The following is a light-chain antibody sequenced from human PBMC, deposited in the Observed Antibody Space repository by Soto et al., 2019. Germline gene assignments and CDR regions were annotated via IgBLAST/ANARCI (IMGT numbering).Light chain of an antibody. Sequence: EIVLTQSPGSLSLSPGERATLSCRASQSVDSSFFAWYQKKPGQAPRLLIYGASKRATGIPDRFSGSGSGPDFTLTISRQEPEDFAVYYCQQYVSSVTFGQGTKVEIK. J-gene: IGKJ1*01. CDR2: GAS. CDR1: QSVDSSF. CDR3: QQYVSSVT. V-gene: IGKV3-20*01.